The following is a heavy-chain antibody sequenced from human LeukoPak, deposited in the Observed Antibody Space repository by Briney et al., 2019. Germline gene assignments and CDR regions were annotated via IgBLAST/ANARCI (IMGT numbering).Heavy chain of an antibody. D-gene: IGHD3-22*01. CDR3: ARDRYYYDSSGYYGYYYGMDV. V-gene: IGHV4-30-4*01. CDR1: GGSISSGDYY. J-gene: IGHJ6*02. Sequence: SETLSLTCTVSGGSISSGDYYWSWIRQPPRKGLEWIGYIYYSGSTYYNPSLKSRVTISVDTSKNQFSLKLSSVTAADTAVYYCARDRYYYDSSGYYGYYYGMDVWGQGTTVTVSS. CDR2: IYYSGST.